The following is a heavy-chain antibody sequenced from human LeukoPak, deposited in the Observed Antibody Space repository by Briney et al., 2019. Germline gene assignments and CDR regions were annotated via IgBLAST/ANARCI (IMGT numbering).Heavy chain of an antibody. D-gene: IGHD1-26*01. CDR1: GGTFSSYA. CDR3: AKLSGSSGSYQSFFDS. V-gene: IGHV1-69*04. Sequence: ASVKVSCKASGGTFSSYAISWVRQAPGQGLEWMGRIIPILGIANYAQKFQGRVTITADKSTSTAFLDLKSLKPDDTAVYYCAKLSGSSGSYQSFFDSWGQGTLVTVSS. CDR2: IIPILGIA. J-gene: IGHJ4*02.